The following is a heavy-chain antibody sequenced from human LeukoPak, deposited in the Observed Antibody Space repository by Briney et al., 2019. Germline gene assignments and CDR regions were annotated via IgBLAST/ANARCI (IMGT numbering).Heavy chain of an antibody. CDR1: GGSISSYS. D-gene: IGHD4-11*01. CDR3: ARDDYRYNDAFDI. CDR2: FYTSGST. Sequence: SETLSLTCTVSGGSISSYSWSWIRQPAGKGLEWNGRFYTSGSTTYNPSLKSRVTMSVDTSKNQFSLKLSSVTAADTAVYYCARDDYRYNDAFDIWGQGTMVTVSS. J-gene: IGHJ3*02. V-gene: IGHV4-4*07.